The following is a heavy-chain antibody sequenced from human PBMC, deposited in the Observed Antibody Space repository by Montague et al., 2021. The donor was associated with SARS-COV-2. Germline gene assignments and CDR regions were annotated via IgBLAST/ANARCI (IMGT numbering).Heavy chain of an antibody. D-gene: IGHD2/OR15-2a*01. J-gene: IGHJ4*02. CDR1: GGSIRNYN. Sequence: SETLSLTCAVAGGSIRNYNWSWIRQPPGKGLEWIGYVFYTGSTNYNPSLKSRVTISIDTSKNQISLRVTSVTAADTAEYYCASDDGDYFGLLDYWGQGTLVTVSS. CDR2: VFYTGST. V-gene: IGHV4-59*08. CDR3: ASDDGDYFGLLDY.